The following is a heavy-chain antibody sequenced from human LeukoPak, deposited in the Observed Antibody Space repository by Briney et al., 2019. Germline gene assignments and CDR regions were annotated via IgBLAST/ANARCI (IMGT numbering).Heavy chain of an antibody. CDR2: INAVNGNT. CDR3: ARDKYSFGYKDGFDY. Sequence: ASVKVSCKASGYTFTTYCIHWVRQAPGQRLEWMGWINAVNGNTKYSQKFQGRVSITRDTSASTAYMELSSLRSEDTAVYYCARDKYSFGYKDGFDYRGQGTLVTVSS. V-gene: IGHV1-3*01. CDR1: GYTFTTYC. D-gene: IGHD5-18*01. J-gene: IGHJ4*02.